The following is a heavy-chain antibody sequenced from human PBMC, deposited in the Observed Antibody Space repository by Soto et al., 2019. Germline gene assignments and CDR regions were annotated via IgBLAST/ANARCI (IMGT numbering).Heavy chain of an antibody. Sequence: GPSVKVSCKASGYTFTDHAIHWVRLAPGQRLEWMGWINGGSGSTRYSQAFQDRLTFTRDTSATTAYMELNSLRSEDTAMYYCAHSSGWYALDYWGQGTLVTVSS. J-gene: IGHJ4*02. CDR1: GYTFTDHA. CDR2: INGGSGST. CDR3: AHSSGWYALDY. D-gene: IGHD6-19*01. V-gene: IGHV1-3*01.